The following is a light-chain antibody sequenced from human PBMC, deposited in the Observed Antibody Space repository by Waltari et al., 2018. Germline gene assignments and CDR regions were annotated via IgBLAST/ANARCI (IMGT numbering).Light chain of an antibody. J-gene: IGLJ3*02. CDR3: CAFAATPL. CDR1: GGAVRGSRY. CDR2: DTY. V-gene: IGLV2-11*01. Sequence: QSALTQPRSVSGAPGQSVTISCTGPGGAVRGSRYVSWYQQHPGKAPKLIIYDTYKRPSGVPDRFSGSKSDNTASLTISGLQAEDEADFFCCAFAATPLFGGGTKLTVL.